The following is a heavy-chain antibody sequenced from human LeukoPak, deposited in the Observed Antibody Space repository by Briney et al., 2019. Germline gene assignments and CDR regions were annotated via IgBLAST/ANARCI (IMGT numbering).Heavy chain of an antibody. CDR3: AELGITMIGGV. V-gene: IGHV3-48*04. D-gene: IGHD3-10*02. Sequence: GGSLRLSCAASGITFSSFGVHWVRQAPGKGLEWVSYISSSGSTIYYADSVKGRFTISRDNAKNSLYLQMNSLRAEDTAVYYCAELGITMIGGVWGKGTTVTISS. CDR1: GITFSSFG. J-gene: IGHJ6*04. CDR2: ISSSGSTI.